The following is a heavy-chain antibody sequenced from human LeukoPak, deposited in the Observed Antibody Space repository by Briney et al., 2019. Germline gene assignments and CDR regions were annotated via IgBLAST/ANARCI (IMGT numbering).Heavy chain of an antibody. CDR2: ITPFLGIA. CDR3: AREACREMGLMWPRLGGQDCRYDH. Sequence: SVKVSCKASGDTFNSYAINWVRQAPGQGPEWMGRITPFLGIANYPQKFQARVTITSDESTTTANMELSSLRSEDTAVYYCAREACREMGLMWPRLGGQDCRYDHWGQGTLVTVSS. D-gene: IGHD3-16*01. J-gene: IGHJ4*02. CDR1: GDTFNSYA. V-gene: IGHV1-69*04.